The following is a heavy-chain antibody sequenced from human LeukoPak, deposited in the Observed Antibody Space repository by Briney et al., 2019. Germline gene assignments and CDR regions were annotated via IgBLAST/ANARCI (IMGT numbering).Heavy chain of an antibody. CDR2: MYYSGNT. V-gene: IGHV4-59*01. J-gene: IGHJ4*02. CDR3: ARGKYYFDY. Sequence: PSQTLSPTCTLSPPSISGYYSSCIRPPPGKGLEWIGYMYYSGNTNYSPSLKSRLTTSLDTSKNQFSLKLSSVTAADTAVYYCARGKYYFDYWGQGTLVTVSS. CDR1: PPSISGYY.